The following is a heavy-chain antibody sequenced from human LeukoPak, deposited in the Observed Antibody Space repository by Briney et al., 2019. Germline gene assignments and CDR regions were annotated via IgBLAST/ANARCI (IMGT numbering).Heavy chain of an antibody. CDR2: VETDGSSA. J-gene: IGHJ5*01. V-gene: IGHV3-74*01. CDR1: GFTFTSYW. Sequence: PGGSLRLSCAASGFTFTSYWMHWVRQAPGKGLVWVSLVETDGSSATYADSVRGRFTISRDNAKNTVYLQMNSLRVEDTAVHYCVRDVPHNWFDSWGQGTLVTVSS. CDR3: VRDVPHNWFDS.